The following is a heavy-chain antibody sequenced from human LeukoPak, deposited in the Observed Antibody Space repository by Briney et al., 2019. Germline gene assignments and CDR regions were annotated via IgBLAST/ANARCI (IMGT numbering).Heavy chain of an antibody. Sequence: GGSLRLSCAASGFTFSSYAMHWVRRAPGKGLEWVAVISYDGSNKYYADSVKGRFTISRDNSKNTLYLQMNSLRAEDTAVYYCARASGQVVVAVRFDYWGQGTLVTVSS. CDR3: ARASGQVVVAVRFDY. V-gene: IGHV3-30*04. J-gene: IGHJ4*02. D-gene: IGHD2-15*01. CDR2: ISYDGSNK. CDR1: GFTFSSYA.